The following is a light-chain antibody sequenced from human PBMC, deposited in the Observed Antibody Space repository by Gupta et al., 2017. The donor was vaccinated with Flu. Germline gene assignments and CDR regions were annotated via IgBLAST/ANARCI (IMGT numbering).Light chain of an antibody. CDR1: QSISRY. V-gene: IGKV1-39*01. J-gene: IGKJ2*01. CDR3: HQSDTTPHT. Sequence: DIQMTQSPSSLSASVGDRVTINCRASQSISRYLNWYQQKSGIAPKLLIYSASNLQGGVPSRFSGSGSGTDFTLTISSLQPEDFATYYCHQSDTTPHTFGQGTKLEIK. CDR2: SAS.